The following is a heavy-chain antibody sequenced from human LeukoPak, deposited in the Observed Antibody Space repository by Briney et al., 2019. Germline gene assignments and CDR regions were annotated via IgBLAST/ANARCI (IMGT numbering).Heavy chain of an antibody. V-gene: IGHV3-30-3*01. CDR2: ISYDGSNK. J-gene: IGHJ5*02. D-gene: IGHD6-19*01. CDR1: GFTFSSYA. Sequence: PGRSLRLSCAASGFTFSSYAMHWVRQAPGKGLEWVAVISYDGSNKYYADSVKGRFTISRDNSKNTLYLQMNSLRAEDTAVYYCARDLSGWYFFGWFDPWGQGTPVTVSS. CDR3: ARDLSGWYFFGWFDP.